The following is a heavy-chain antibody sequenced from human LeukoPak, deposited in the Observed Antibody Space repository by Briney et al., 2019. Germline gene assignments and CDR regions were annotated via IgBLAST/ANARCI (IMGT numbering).Heavy chain of an antibody. D-gene: IGHD1-26*01. V-gene: IGHV4-4*02. CDR3: ARDGRGLMTRRAFDI. J-gene: IGHJ3*02. CDR1: GDSISSTNW. Sequence: SETLSLTCTVSGDSISSTNWWSWVRQPPRKGLEWIGEIYHSASTNYNPSLKIPVTISVDKSKNQFSLKLRSVTAADTAVYYCARDGRGLMTRRAFDIWGQGTMVTVSS. CDR2: IYHSAST.